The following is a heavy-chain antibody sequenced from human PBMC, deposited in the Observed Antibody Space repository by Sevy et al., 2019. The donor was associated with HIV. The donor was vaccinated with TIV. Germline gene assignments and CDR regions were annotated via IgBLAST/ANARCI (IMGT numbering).Heavy chain of an antibody. V-gene: IGHV3-21*01. D-gene: IGHD6-19*01. J-gene: IGHJ3*01. CDR2: ISSSSSYI. CDR3: ARDCNSSGCRSGLT. Sequence: GGSLRLSCAVSGFTFSSYSMNWVRQAPGKGLEWVSSISSSSSYIYYADSVKGRFTISRDNAKNSLYLQMNSLRAEDTAVYYCARDCNSSGCRSGLTWGQGTMVTVSS. CDR1: GFTFSSYS.